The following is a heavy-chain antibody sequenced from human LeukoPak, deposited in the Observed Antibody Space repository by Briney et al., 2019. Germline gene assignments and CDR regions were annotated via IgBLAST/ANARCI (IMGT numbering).Heavy chain of an antibody. V-gene: IGHV3-7*01. CDR2: IKEDGSAK. CDR3: ARDYKYAFDN. Sequence: GGSLRLSCAASGFTFSKSWMSWVRQTPEKGLEWVANIKEDGSAKYYVDSVKGRFTISRDNAKNSLYLQMNSLRAEDTAVYYCARDYKYAFDNWGQGTLVTVSS. D-gene: IGHD5-24*01. J-gene: IGHJ4*02. CDR1: GFTFSKSW.